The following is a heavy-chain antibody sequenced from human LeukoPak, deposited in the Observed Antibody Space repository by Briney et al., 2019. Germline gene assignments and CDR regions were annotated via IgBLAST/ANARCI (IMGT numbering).Heavy chain of an antibody. D-gene: IGHD2-2*01. CDR2: NNHSGST. CDR3: ARGDVVVPAAMSYYYYGMDV. J-gene: IGHJ6*02. V-gene: IGHV4-34*01. Sequence: SETLSLTCAVYGGSFSGYYWSWIRQPPGKGLEWIGENNHSGSTNYNPSLKSRVTISVDTSKNQFSLKLSSVTAADTAVYYCARGDVVVPAAMSYYYYGMDVWGQGTTVTVSS. CDR1: GGSFSGYY.